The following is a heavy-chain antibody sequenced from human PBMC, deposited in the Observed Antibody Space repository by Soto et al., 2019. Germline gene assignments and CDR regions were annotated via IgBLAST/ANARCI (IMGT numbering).Heavy chain of an antibody. D-gene: IGHD3-3*01. CDR3: ARQDTAYDFWSGYYTYYYYYMDV. Sequence: QVQLVQSGAEVKKPGASVKVSCKASGYTFTSYGISWVRQAPGQGLEWMGWISAYNGNTNYAQKRQGRVTMTPDTSTSTAYMELRSLRSDDTAVYYCARQDTAYDFWSGYYTYYYYYMDVWGKGTTVTVSS. CDR1: GYTFTSYG. CDR2: ISAYNGNT. J-gene: IGHJ6*03. V-gene: IGHV1-18*01.